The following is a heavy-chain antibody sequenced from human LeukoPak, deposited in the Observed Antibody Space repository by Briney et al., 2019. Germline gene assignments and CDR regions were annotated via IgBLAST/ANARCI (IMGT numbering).Heavy chain of an antibody. CDR3: ARGQGYESYYYMDV. CDR2: IKQDGSEK. D-gene: IGHD2-2*01. J-gene: IGHJ6*03. V-gene: IGHV3-7*01. Sequence: GGSLRLSCAASGFTFSSYWMSWVRQAPGKGLEWVANIKQDGSEKYYVDSVKGRFTISRDNSNNTVYLQMNNLRPEDTAVFYCARGQGYESYYYMDVWGKGTTVSVSS. CDR1: GFTFSSYW.